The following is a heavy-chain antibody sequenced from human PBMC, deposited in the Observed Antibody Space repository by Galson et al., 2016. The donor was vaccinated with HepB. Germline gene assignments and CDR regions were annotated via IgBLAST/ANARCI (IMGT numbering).Heavy chain of an antibody. CDR1: GFTVNTYG. CDR3: AAVWSGRETIDC. D-gene: IGHD3-10*01. CDR2: IRGSR. Sequence: SLRLSCAASGFTVNTYGMSWVRQAPGKGLEWVSSIRGSRDYADSVKGRFTISRDNLKNTLYLQMNSLRAEDTAVYYCAAVWSGRETIDCWGQGTLVTVSS. V-gene: IGHV3-23*01. J-gene: IGHJ4*02.